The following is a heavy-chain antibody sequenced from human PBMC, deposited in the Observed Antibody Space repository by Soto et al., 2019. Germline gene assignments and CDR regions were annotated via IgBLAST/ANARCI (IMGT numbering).Heavy chain of an antibody. Sequence: EVQLVESGGGLVQPGGSLRLSCEASGFTFSTHSMNWVRQAPGKGLEWISYITSSSVTMYADSVNGRFTISRDNAKNSLYLQMNSMRVEDTAVFFCVGEVGFQLIYWGQGTLVTDSS. CDR1: GFTFSTHS. D-gene: IGHD2-2*01. J-gene: IGHJ4*02. V-gene: IGHV3-48*01. CDR3: VGEVGFQLIY. CDR2: ITSSSVTM.